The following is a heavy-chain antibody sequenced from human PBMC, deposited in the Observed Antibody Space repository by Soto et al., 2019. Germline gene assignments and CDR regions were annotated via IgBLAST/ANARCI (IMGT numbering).Heavy chain of an antibody. CDR2: ISSSSSYI. CDR1: GFTFSSYS. J-gene: IGHJ3*02. Sequence: GGSLRLSCAASGFTFSSYSMNWVRQAPGKGLEWVSSISSSSSYIYYADSVKGRFTISRDNAKNSLYLQMNSLRAEDTAVYYCARAYVVVTANDAFDIWGQGTMVTVS. V-gene: IGHV3-21*01. D-gene: IGHD2-21*02. CDR3: ARAYVVVTANDAFDI.